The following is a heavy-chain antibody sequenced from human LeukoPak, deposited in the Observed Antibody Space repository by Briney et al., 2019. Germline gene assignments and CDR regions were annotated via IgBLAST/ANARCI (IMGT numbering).Heavy chain of an antibody. CDR3: ARDAGVLAKSCFDY. CDR1: GFTFSSYA. CDR2: ISYDGSNK. D-gene: IGHD6-13*01. J-gene: IGHJ4*02. V-gene: IGHV3-30*04. Sequence: GGSLRLSCAASGFTFSSYAMHWVRQAPGKGLEWVAVISYDGSNKYYADSVKGRFTISRDNAKNSLYLQMNSLRAEDTAVYYCARDAGVLAKSCFDYWGQGTLVTVSS.